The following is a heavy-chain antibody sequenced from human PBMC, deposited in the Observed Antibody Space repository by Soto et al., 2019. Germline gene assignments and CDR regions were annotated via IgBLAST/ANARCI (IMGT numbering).Heavy chain of an antibody. V-gene: IGHV1-69*12. CDR3: ARIRYVHTAMAYYYYGMDV. J-gene: IGHJ6*02. CDR1: GGTFSSYA. Sequence: QVQLVQSGAEVKKPGSSVKVSCKASGGTFSSYAISWVRQAPGQGLEWMGGIIPIFGTANYAQKFQGRVTITADEATSTASMELRSLRSEDTAVYYCARIRYVHTAMAYYYYGMDVWGQATTVTFSS. CDR2: IIPIFGTA. D-gene: IGHD5-18*01.